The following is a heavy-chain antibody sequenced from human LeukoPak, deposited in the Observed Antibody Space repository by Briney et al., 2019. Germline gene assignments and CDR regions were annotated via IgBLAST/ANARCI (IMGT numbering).Heavy chain of an antibody. CDR2: IYYSGST. V-gene: IGHV4-59*12. CDR1: GGSISSYY. Sequence: PSETLSLTCTVSGGSISSYYWSWIRQPPGKGLEWIGYIYYSGSTNYNPSLKSRVTISVDTSKNQFSLQLNSVTPEDTAVYYCARGGGAIATWGQGTLVTVSS. J-gene: IGHJ5*02. CDR3: ARGGGAIAT. D-gene: IGHD3-16*01.